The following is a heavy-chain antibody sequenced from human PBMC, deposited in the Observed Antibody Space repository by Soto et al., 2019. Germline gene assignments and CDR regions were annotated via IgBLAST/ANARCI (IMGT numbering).Heavy chain of an antibody. D-gene: IGHD5-18*01. Sequence: QVQLVQSGAEVKKPGSSVKVYCKSSGGIFGSNAISWVRQAPGQGLEWMGGIIPMFRTPNYAQKFQGRVTITADESTSTAYMELNSLRSEDTAVYFCARDGVDTPMIYWGQGTLLTVSS. CDR2: IIPMFRTP. CDR1: GGIFGSNA. J-gene: IGHJ4*02. V-gene: IGHV1-69*01. CDR3: ARDGVDTPMIY.